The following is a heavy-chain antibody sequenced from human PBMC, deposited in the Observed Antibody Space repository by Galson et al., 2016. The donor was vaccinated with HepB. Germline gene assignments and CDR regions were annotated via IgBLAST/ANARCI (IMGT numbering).Heavy chain of an antibody. V-gene: IGHV3-30*04. CDR2: ISYDGSFK. CDR1: GFAFSTYP. CDR3: AREAKHLSFDY. D-gene: IGHD5/OR15-5a*01. Sequence: SLRLSCAASGFAFSTYPMYWVRQTSGKGLEWVAFISYDGSFKFYADSVQGRFTISRDNSKNTLYLQMNTLRPEDTAVFYCAREAKHLSFDYWGQGTLVTVSS. J-gene: IGHJ4*02.